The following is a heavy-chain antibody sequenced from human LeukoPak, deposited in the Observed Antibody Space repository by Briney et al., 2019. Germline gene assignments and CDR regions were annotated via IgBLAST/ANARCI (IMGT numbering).Heavy chain of an antibody. CDR1: GGSISSSSYY. CDR3: ATRRITKGYSSGGSCYPGTNYYYGMDV. V-gene: IGHV4-39*01. D-gene: IGHD2-15*01. CDR2: IYYSGST. Sequence: SETLSFTCTVSGGSISSSSYYWGWIRQPPGKGLEWIGSIYYSGSTYYNPSLKSRVTISVDTSKNQFSLKLSSVTAADTAVYYCATRRITKGYSSGGSCYPGTNYYYGMDVWGQGTTVTVSS. J-gene: IGHJ6*02.